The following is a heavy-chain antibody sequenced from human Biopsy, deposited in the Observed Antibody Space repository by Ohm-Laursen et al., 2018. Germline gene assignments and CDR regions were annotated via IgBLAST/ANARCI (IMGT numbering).Heavy chain of an antibody. V-gene: IGHV1-46*01. Sequence: ASVKASCKASGDTFSTHYIHWGRQAPGQGLEWMGVINTRSGSTFYAQKFQDRVTMTRDTSTSTVYMELSSLRSEDTAVYFCARELVVERTFFCGMDVWGRETTVTVSS. CDR3: ARELVVERTFFCGMDV. J-gene: IGHJ6*02. D-gene: IGHD2-15*01. CDR2: INTRSGST. CDR1: GDTFSTHY.